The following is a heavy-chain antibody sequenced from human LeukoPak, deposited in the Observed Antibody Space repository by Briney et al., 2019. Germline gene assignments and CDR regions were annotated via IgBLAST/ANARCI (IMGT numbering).Heavy chain of an antibody. Sequence: GASVKVSCKASGYTFTSYDISWVGQATGQGLEWMGWMNPNSGNTGYAQKFQGRVTITRNTSISTAYMELSSLRSEDTAVYYCARGLWFGEFLSYGMDVWGQGTTVTVSS. CDR3: ARGLWFGEFLSYGMDV. J-gene: IGHJ6*02. CDR2: MNPNSGNT. CDR1: GYTFTSYD. D-gene: IGHD3-10*01. V-gene: IGHV1-8*03.